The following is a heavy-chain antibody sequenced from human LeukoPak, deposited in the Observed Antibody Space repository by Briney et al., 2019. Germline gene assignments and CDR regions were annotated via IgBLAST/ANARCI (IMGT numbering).Heavy chain of an antibody. V-gene: IGHV4-34*01. D-gene: IGHD4-17*01. CDR2: INHSGST. Sequence: PSETLSLTCAVYGVSFRGYYWSWIRQPPGKGLEWIGEINHSGSTNYNPSLKSRLTISGDTSENQFSLKLSSVTAADTAVYYCARSGRVTTSANRRFDPWGQGTLVTVSS. J-gene: IGHJ5*02. CDR1: GVSFRGYY. CDR3: ARSGRVTTSANRRFDP.